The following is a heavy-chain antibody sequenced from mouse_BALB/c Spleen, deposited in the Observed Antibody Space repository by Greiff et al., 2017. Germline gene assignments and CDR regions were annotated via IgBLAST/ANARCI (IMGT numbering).Heavy chain of an antibody. Sequence: VQLQQSGAELMKPGPSVKISCQATGYTFTSYWIEWVKQRPGHGLEWIGVILPGSGSTNYTAKFKGKATFTADTSSNTAYMQLSSLTSEDSAVYYCARDDNDGYWGQGTTLTVSS. J-gene: IGHJ2*01. CDR3: ARDDNDGY. V-gene: IGHV1-9*01. CDR1: GYTFTSYW. D-gene: IGHD2-4*01. CDR2: ILPGSGST.